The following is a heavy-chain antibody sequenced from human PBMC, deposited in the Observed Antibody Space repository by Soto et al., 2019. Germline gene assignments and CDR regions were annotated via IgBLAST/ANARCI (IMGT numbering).Heavy chain of an antibody. J-gene: IGHJ4*02. V-gene: IGHV3-15*07. D-gene: IGHD4-17*01. CDR2: IKSKTDGGTT. CDR3: TTDHDGDYDY. Sequence: GGSLRLSCAASGFTFDDYGMNWVRQAPGKGLEWVGRIKSKTDGGTTDYAAPVKGRFTISRDDSKNTLYLQMNSLKTEDTAVYYCTTDHDGDYDYWGQGTLVTVSS. CDR1: GFTFDDYG.